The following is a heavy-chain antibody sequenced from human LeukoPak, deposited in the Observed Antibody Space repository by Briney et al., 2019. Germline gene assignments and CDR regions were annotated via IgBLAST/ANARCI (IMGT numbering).Heavy chain of an antibody. CDR3: AREIPRGAIHLDY. CDR1: GFTFSNYW. V-gene: IGHV3-7*01. Sequence: GGSLKLSCAASGFTFSNYWMSWVRQAPGKGLEWVANIKRDGSEKHYVDSVEGRLTISRDNAKNSLYLQMNSLRAEDTAVYYCAREIPRGAIHLDYWGQGTLVTVSS. J-gene: IGHJ4*02. D-gene: IGHD3-10*01. CDR2: IKRDGSEK.